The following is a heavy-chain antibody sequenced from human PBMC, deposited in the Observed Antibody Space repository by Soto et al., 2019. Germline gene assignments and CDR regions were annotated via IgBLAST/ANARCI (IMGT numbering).Heavy chain of an antibody. CDR1: GFPFNTYA. Sequence: PGGSLRLSCEASGFPFNTYAMSWVRQAPGKGLEWVSGISGSGDRTHYIDSVKGRFTISRDNFKNTLYLQMNSLRAEDTAVYYCAKASTYEYVWGSYRYYFNYWGQRTLVTVPS. J-gene: IGHJ4*02. CDR3: AKASTYEYVWGSYRYYFNY. V-gene: IGHV3-23*01. D-gene: IGHD3-16*02. CDR2: ISGSGDRT.